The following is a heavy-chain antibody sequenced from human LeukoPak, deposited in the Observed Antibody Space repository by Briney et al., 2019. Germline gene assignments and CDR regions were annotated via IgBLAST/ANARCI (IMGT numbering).Heavy chain of an antibody. CDR1: GFSFRSYW. CDR2: IDTDGSST. J-gene: IGHJ4*02. CDR3: TRGGTTFDY. Sequence: GGSLRLSCAASGFSFRSYWMHWVRLPPGKGLVWVSRIDTDGSSTAYADSVKGRFTISRDNAKNTLYLQMYSLRAEYTAIYYCTRGGTTFDYWGQGTLVTASS. D-gene: IGHD1-1*01. V-gene: IGHV3-74*01.